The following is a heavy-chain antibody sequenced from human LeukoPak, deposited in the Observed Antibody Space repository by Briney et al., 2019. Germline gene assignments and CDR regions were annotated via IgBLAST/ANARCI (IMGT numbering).Heavy chain of an antibody. CDR2: INSDGSST. CDR1: GFTFDDYG. CDR3: ARALTTVTDFDY. J-gene: IGHJ4*02. Sequence: PGGSLRLSCAASGFTFDDYGMSWVRQAPGKGLVWVSRINSDGSSTSYADSVKGRFTISRDNAKNTLYLQMNSLRAEDTAVYYCARALTTVTDFDYWGQGTLVTVSS. D-gene: IGHD4-11*01. V-gene: IGHV3-74*01.